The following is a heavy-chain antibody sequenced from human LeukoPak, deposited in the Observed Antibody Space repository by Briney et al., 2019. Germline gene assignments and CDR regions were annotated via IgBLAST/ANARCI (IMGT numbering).Heavy chain of an antibody. Sequence: GGSLRLSWAASGFTLSSYWMHWVRQAPGKGLVWVSRINSDGTRTNYADFVKGRFTISRDNAKNMLYLQMNSLRVEDTAVYHCVRGASSGYRIDYWGQGTLVTVSS. CDR1: GFTLSSYW. J-gene: IGHJ4*02. V-gene: IGHV3-74*01. CDR2: INSDGTRT. CDR3: VRGASSGYRIDY. D-gene: IGHD3-10*01.